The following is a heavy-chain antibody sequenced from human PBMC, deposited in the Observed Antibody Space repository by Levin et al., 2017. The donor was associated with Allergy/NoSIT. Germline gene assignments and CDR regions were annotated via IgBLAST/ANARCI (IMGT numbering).Heavy chain of an antibody. Sequence: GASVKVSCKASGYSFISYGISWVRQAPGQGLEWMGWISGDNGNTNYAQKFQGRVTMTTDTSTSTAYMELRSLKSDDTAVYYCANGLAVAGNWFDPWGQGTLVTVSS. V-gene: IGHV1-18*01. CDR1: GYSFISYG. CDR2: ISGDNGNT. CDR3: ANGLAVAGNWFDP. J-gene: IGHJ5*02. D-gene: IGHD6-19*01.